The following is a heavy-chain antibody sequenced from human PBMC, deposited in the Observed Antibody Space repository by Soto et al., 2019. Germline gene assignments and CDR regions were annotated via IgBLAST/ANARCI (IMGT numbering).Heavy chain of an antibody. CDR2: IYYSGST. J-gene: IGHJ5*02. D-gene: IGHD3-3*01. CDR1: GGSISSYY. V-gene: IGHV4-59*12. Sequence: SETLSLTCTVSGGSISSYYWSWIRQPPGKGLEWIGYIYYSGSTNYNPSLKSRVTISVDTSKNQFSLKLSSVTAADTAVYYCARFAEIFGLDPWGQGTLVTVSS. CDR3: ARFAEIFGLDP.